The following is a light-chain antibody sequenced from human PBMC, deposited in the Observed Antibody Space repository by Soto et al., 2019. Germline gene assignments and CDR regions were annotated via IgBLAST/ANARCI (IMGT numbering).Light chain of an antibody. V-gene: IGKV1-12*01. CDR3: QQGDSFPIT. Sequence: DIQMTQSPSSVSASVGDRVTITCRASQSISSWLAWYQQKPGKVPKLLIYAASSLQSGVPSRFSGGGSGTDFTLTISSLQPEDFATYYCQQGDSFPITFGQGTRLEI. CDR1: QSISSW. CDR2: AAS. J-gene: IGKJ5*01.